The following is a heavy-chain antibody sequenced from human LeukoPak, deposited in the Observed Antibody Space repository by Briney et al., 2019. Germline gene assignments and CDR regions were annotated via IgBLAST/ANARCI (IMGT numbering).Heavy chain of an antibody. J-gene: IGHJ4*02. D-gene: IGHD1-26*01. CDR3: ARGRRRSGSYYRYFDY. CDR1: GGSFSGYY. V-gene: IGHV4-34*01. CDR2: INHSGST. Sequence: SETLSLTCAVSGGSFSGYYWSWIRQPPGKGLEWVGEINHSGSTNYNTSLKSRVTISVDTSKNQFSLKLSSVTAADTAVYYCARGRRRSGSYYRYFDYWGQGTLVTVSS.